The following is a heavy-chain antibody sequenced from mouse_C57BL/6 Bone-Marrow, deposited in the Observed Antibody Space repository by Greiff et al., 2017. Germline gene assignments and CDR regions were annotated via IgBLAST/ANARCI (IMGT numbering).Heavy chain of an antibody. CDR3: ARNDEADDSMDY. CDR2: IWRDGST. Sequence: VKLVESGPGLVAPSPSLSITCTVSGFSLTSYGVHWVRQPPGKGLEWMVVIWRDGSTTYNSALNSRLSISKDNSTRQVFLKMNSSQTDDTAMYYGARNDEADDSMDYWGQGTSVTGSS. CDR1: GFSLTSYG. J-gene: IGHJ4*01. V-gene: IGHV2-6*02. D-gene: IGHD2-3*01.